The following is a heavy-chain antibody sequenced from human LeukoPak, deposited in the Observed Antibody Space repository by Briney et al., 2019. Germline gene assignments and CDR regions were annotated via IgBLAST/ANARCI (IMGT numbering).Heavy chain of an antibody. D-gene: IGHD6-19*01. Sequence: GGSLRLSCAASGFTFSDYYMTWIRQAPGKGLEWISYISSSSTYTTYADSMKGRFTISRDNAKNSLYLQMNSLRAEDTAVYYCARGRSSGWYARHDTNPTDCWGQGTLVTVPS. CDR2: ISSSSTYT. V-gene: IGHV3-11*06. J-gene: IGHJ4*02. CDR1: GFTFSDYY. CDR3: ARGRSSGWYARHDTNPTDC.